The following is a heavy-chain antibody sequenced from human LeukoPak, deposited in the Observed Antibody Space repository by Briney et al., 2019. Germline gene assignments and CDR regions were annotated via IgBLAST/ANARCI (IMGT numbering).Heavy chain of an antibody. CDR3: ARDRSDSYGPLLFDY. D-gene: IGHD5-18*01. Sequence: GGSLRLSCAASGFTFSSYWMHWVRQAPGKGLVWVSHINSDGSSTSYADSVKGRFTISRDNAKNTLYLQMNSLRAEDTAVYYCARDRSDSYGPLLFDYWGQGTLVTVSS. CDR1: GFTFSSYW. CDR2: INSDGSST. V-gene: IGHV3-74*01. J-gene: IGHJ4*02.